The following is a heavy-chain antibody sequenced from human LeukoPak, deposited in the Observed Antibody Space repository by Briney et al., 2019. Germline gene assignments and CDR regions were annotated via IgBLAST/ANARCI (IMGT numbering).Heavy chain of an antibody. Sequence: ASVKVSCKASGYTFTSYGISWVRQAPGQGLEWMGWISAYNGNTNYAQKLQGRVTMTTDTSTSTAYMELRSLRSDDTAVYYCARGIKIRWGYTPPEDAFDIWGQGTMVTVSS. D-gene: IGHD1-1*01. V-gene: IGHV1-18*01. CDR1: GYTFTSYG. CDR2: ISAYNGNT. J-gene: IGHJ3*02. CDR3: ARGIKIRWGYTPPEDAFDI.